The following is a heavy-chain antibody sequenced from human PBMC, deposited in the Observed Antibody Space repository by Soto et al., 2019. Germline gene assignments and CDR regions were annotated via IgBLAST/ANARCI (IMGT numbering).Heavy chain of an antibody. CDR3: ARGFRTAQKVPFDY. D-gene: IGHD2-21*02. J-gene: IGHJ4*02. V-gene: IGHV1-69*13. CDR1: GGTFSSYA. Sequence: GASVKVSCKASGGTFSSYAISWVRQAPGQGLEWMGGIIPIFGTANYAQKFQGRVTITADESTSTAYMELSSLRSEDTAVYYCARGFRTAQKVPFDYWGQGTLVTVSS. CDR2: IIPIFGTA.